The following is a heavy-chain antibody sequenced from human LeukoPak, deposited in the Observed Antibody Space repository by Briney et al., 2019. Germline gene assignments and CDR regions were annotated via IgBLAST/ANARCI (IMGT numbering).Heavy chain of an antibody. CDR1: GFTVSSDY. CDR3: ARVAAPTFNFNY. CDR2: IYSGGGT. V-gene: IGHV3-53*04. J-gene: IGHJ4*02. Sequence: GGSLRLSCAASGFTVSSDYMSWVRQAPGKGLEWVSVIYSGGGTYYADSVKGRFTISRHNSKNTLYLQMNSLRAEDTAVYYCARVAAPTFNFNYWGQGTLVTVSS.